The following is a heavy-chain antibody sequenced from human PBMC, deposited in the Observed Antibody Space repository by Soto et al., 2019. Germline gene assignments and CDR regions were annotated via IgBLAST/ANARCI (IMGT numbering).Heavy chain of an antibody. CDR1: CGSISSYY. J-gene: IGHJ4*02. Sequence: SETLSLTCTGSCGSISSYYWSWIRQPPGKGLEWIGYIYYSGSTNYNPSLKSRVTISVDTSKNQFSLKLSSVTAADTAVYYCARAGYSSGWYPYYFDYWGQGTLVTVSS. CDR3: ARAGYSSGWYPYYFDY. CDR2: IYYSGST. V-gene: IGHV4-59*01. D-gene: IGHD6-19*01.